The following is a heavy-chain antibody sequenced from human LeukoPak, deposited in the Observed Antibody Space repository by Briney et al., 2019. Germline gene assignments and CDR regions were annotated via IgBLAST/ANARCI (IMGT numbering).Heavy chain of an antibody. CDR2: ISGSGGST. J-gene: IGHJ4*02. CDR1: GFTFSSYG. CDR3: AKDFVVVPGNVNYFDS. V-gene: IGHV3-23*01. D-gene: IGHD2-21*02. Sequence: GGSLRLSCAASGFTFSSYGMSWVRQAPGKGLEWVSAISGSGGSTYYADSVKGRFTISRDNSKNTLYPQMNSLRAEDTAVYYCAKDFVVVPGNVNYFDSWGQGTLVTVSS.